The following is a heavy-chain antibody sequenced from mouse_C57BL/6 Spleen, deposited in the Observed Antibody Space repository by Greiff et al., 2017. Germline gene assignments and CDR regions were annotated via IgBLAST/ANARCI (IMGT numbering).Heavy chain of an antibody. CDR2: INPNNGGT. V-gene: IGHV1-26*01. J-gene: IGHJ1*03. Sequence: VQLQQSGPELVKPGASVQISCKASGYTFTDYYMNWVKQSHGKSLEWIGAINPNNGGTSYTPKFKGKATLTVDKSSSTAYMKLRSLTSEDSAVYYCAPWYFDVWGTGTTGTVS. CDR3: APWYFDV. CDR1: GYTFTDYY.